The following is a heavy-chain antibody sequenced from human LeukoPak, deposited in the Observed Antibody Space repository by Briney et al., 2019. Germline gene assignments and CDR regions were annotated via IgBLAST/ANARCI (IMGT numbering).Heavy chain of an antibody. V-gene: IGHV1-69*13. Sequence: GASVKVSCKASGGTFSSYAISWVRQAPGQGLEWMGGIIPIFGTANYAQKFQGRVTITADESTSTAYMELSSLRSEDTAVYYCARDPIAAAGNYYYYYMDVWGKGTTVTISS. CDR3: ARDPIAAAGNYYYYYMDV. J-gene: IGHJ6*03. CDR2: IIPIFGTA. CDR1: GGTFSSYA. D-gene: IGHD6-13*01.